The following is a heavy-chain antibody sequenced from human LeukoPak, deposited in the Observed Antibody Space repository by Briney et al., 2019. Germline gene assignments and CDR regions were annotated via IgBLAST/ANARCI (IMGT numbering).Heavy chain of an antibody. Sequence: ASVKVSCKASGYTFTSYCIHWVRQAPGQGLEWMGIINPRSGSTTYAQEFQGRVSMTRDTSTSTVYMDLSSLRSDDTAVYYCARETYTRGAFDFWGQGTMVSVSS. CDR1: GYTFTSYC. D-gene: IGHD4-11*01. J-gene: IGHJ3*01. CDR3: ARETYTRGAFDF. CDR2: INPRSGST. V-gene: IGHV1-46*01.